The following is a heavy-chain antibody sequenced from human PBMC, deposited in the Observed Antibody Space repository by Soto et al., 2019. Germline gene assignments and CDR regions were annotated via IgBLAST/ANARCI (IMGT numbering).Heavy chain of an antibody. Sequence: ASVKVSCKASGYTFTSYYMHWVRQATGQGLEWMRIINPSGSSTSYAQKFQGRVTMTRDTSTSTVYMELSSLRSEDTAVYYCAREMITFGGVIALFDPWGQGSLVTVSS. CDR2: INPSGSST. CDR1: GYTFTSYY. D-gene: IGHD3-16*02. V-gene: IGHV1-46*01. CDR3: AREMITFGGVIALFDP. J-gene: IGHJ5*02.